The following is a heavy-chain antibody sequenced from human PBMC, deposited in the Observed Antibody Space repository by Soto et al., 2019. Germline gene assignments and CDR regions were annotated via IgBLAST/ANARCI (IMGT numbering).Heavy chain of an antibody. CDR2: IDTSGNT. CDR1: VDSITTYY. Sequence: TRALGCSVSVDSITTYYRRCNRQPAGNRLEWSGRIDTSGNTNYNPSLKSSVTIAVDTYKKQFSLKLSSVTAADTAVYYCARYSNNWFQTEGMDFWGQGTTV. J-gene: IGHJ6*02. CDR3: ARYSNNWFQTEGMDF. V-gene: IGHV4-4*07. D-gene: IGHD6-13*01.